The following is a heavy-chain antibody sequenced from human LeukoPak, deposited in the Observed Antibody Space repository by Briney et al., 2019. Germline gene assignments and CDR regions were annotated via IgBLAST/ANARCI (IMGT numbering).Heavy chain of an antibody. CDR2: SYWNDDK. CDR1: GFSLSSGVVG. D-gene: IGHD4-23*01. CDR3: THTVDYGGNPNDY. Sequence: SGPTLVKPTQALTLTCTFSGFSLSSGVVGVGWIRQPPGKALERLALSYWNDDKRYSPSLKNRLTITKDTSENQVVLTLTNMEPVDTATYYCTHTVDYGGNPNDYWGQGTLVTVSS. V-gene: IGHV2-5*01. J-gene: IGHJ4*02.